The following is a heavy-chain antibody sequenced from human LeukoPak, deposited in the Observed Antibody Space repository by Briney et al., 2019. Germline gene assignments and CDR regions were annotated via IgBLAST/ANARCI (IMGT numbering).Heavy chain of an antibody. D-gene: IGHD6-19*01. CDR3: ARDQRQWLTPTGEFEY. Sequence: ASVKVSCKASGYSFTTFGLSWVRQAPAQGLEWMGWISPYTGNTNYAQKFQGRVTMTTDTSTSTAYMELRSLTSDDTAIYYCARDQRQWLTPTGEFEYWGQGALVTVSS. V-gene: IGHV1-18*01. J-gene: IGHJ4*02. CDR2: ISPYTGNT. CDR1: GYSFTTFG.